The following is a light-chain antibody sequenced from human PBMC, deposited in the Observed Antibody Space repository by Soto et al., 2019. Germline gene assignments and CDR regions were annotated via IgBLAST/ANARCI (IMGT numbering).Light chain of an antibody. CDR3: QQRNNWPLT. CDR2: ASV. Sequence: VLKQSPGSLSLSPGERATLSCKTSQSDGSNFVAWYQHKPGQAPRLLIYASVQRAAGFPARFSGSGSGTDFTLTISSLEPEDFAVYYCQQRNNWPLTFGPWARL. J-gene: IGKJ5*01. V-gene: IGKV3-11*01. CDR1: QSDGSN.